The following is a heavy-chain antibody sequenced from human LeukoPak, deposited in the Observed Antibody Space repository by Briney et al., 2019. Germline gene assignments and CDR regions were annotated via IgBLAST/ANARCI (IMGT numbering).Heavy chain of an antibody. Sequence: GGSLRLSCTASGFTFGDYAMSWFRQAPGKGLEWVGFIRSKTYGGTTGYAASVKDTFTISRDDSKSVVYLQMNSLKTEDTAFYYCTGGVGQQLIPPDYWGQGTLVTVSS. CDR3: TGGVGQQLIPPDY. D-gene: IGHD6-13*01. V-gene: IGHV3-49*03. CDR1: GFTFGDYA. CDR2: IRSKTYGGTT. J-gene: IGHJ4*02.